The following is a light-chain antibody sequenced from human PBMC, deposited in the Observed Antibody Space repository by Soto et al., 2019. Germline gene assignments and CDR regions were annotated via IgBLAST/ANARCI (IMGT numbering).Light chain of an antibody. CDR2: DVS. V-gene: IGLV2-11*01. CDR1: SCDVGGYNY. Sequence: QSALTQPRSVSGSPGQSVTISCTGTSCDVGGYNYVSWYQQHPGKAPKVMIYDVSKRPSGVPDRFSGSKSGNTASLTISGLQAEDEADYYCCSYAGSYTFYVVFGGGTKVTVL. CDR3: CSYAGSYTFYVV. J-gene: IGLJ2*01.